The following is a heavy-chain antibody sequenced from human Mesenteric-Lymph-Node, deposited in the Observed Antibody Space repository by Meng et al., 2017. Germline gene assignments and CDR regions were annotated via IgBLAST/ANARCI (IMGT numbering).Heavy chain of an antibody. CDR3: ARVDSSGYFLDY. CDR1: GGSISSGGHS. J-gene: IGHJ4*01. CDR2: IYYSGST. V-gene: IGHV4-31*03. D-gene: IGHD3-22*01. Sequence: QVQVQESGPGLVKPAETLSRTGTVSGGSISSGGHSWSWIRQHPGKGLEWIAYIYYSGSTYYNPSLKSRVILSVDTSKNQFSLKLSSVTAADTAVYYCARVDSSGYFLDYWGQGTLVTVSS.